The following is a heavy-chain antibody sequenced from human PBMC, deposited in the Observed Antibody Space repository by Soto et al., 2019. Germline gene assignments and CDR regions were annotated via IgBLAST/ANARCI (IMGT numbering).Heavy chain of an antibody. J-gene: IGHJ4*02. CDR3: AKEFGSTWIDH. CDR2: INNDGSST. D-gene: IGHD6-13*01. CDR1: GFTFSSYW. Sequence: GSLRLSCAASGFTFSSYWMHWVRQAPGKGPVWVSRINNDGSSTTYADSVKGRFTISRDSSRNTLFLQLNSLRAEDTAVYYCAKEFGSTWIDHWGEGTLVTVSS. V-gene: IGHV3-74*01.